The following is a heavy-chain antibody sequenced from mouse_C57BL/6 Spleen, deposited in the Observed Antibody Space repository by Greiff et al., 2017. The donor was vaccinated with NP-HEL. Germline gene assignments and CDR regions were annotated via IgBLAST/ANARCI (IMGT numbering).Heavy chain of an antibody. CDR3: ARDGYYERYYAMDY. V-gene: IGHV1-22*01. CDR2: INPNNGGT. J-gene: IGHJ4*01. CDR1: GYTFTDYN. D-gene: IGHD2-3*01. Sequence: EVQLQQSGPELVKPGASVKMSCKASGYTFTDYNMHWVKQSHGKSLEWIGYINPNNGGTSYNQKFKGKATLTVNKSSSTAYMELRSLTSEDSAVYYCARDGYYERYYAMDYWGQGTSVTVSS.